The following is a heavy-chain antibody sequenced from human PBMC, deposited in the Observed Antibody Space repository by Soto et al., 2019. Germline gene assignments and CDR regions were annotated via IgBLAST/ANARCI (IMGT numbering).Heavy chain of an antibody. J-gene: IGHJ4*02. D-gene: IGHD3-3*01. Sequence: SETLSLTCTVSGGPISSSSYYWGWIRQPPGKGLEWIGSIYYSGSTHYNPSLKSRVTISVDTSKNQFSLKLSSVTAADTAVYYCARHYDFWSGYYPIDYWGQGTLVT. CDR1: GGPISSSSYY. V-gene: IGHV4-39*01. CDR2: IYYSGST. CDR3: ARHYDFWSGYYPIDY.